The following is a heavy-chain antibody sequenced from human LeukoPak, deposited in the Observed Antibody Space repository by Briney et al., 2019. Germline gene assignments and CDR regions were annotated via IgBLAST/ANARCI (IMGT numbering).Heavy chain of an antibody. D-gene: IGHD1-26*01. Sequence: GESLRLSCTASGFMFSTCAMSWVRQTPGKGLEWVSTISGSGGTTYYADSVKGRFTISRDNSKNTLYLQMNSLRAEATAVYYCVKGIGIVGATRFDYWGQGTLVTVSS. V-gene: IGHV3-23*01. J-gene: IGHJ4*02. CDR1: GFMFSTCA. CDR3: VKGIGIVGATRFDY. CDR2: ISGSGGTT.